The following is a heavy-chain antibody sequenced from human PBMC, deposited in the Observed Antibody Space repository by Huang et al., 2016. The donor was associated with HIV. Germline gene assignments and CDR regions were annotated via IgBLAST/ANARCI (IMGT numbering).Heavy chain of an antibody. CDR2: ISSSSSYI. CDR1: GFTFSSYS. Sequence: EVQLVESGGGLVKPGGSLRLSCAASGFTFSSYSMNWVRQAPGKGLGWVSSISSSSSYIYYADSVKGRFTISRDNAKNSLYLQMNSLRAEDTAVYYCARAQRGAYCGGDCGAFDIWGQGTMVTVSS. D-gene: IGHD2-21*02. CDR3: ARAQRGAYCGGDCGAFDI. V-gene: IGHV3-21*01. J-gene: IGHJ3*02.